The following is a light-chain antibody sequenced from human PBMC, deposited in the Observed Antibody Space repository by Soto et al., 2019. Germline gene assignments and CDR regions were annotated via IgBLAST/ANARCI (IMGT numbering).Light chain of an antibody. V-gene: IGKV3-15*01. J-gene: IGKJ2*01. CDR3: QQYHNWPPQYT. Sequence: EIVMTQSPATLSVSPGERATLSCRASQTISINLAWYQQKPGQSPRLLIHGASTRATGVPARFSGSGYGTDFTLTISSLQSEDFAVYYCQQYHNWPPQYTFGQGTKLQIK. CDR1: QTISIN. CDR2: GAS.